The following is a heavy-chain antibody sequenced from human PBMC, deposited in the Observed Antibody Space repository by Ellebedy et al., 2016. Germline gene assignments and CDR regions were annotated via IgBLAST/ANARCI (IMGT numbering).Heavy chain of an antibody. CDR2: IYTSGST. Sequence: SETLSLTCTVSGDSISSSSSYWSWIRQPAGKGLEWIGRIYTSGSTNYNPSLKSRVTMSVDTSKNQFSLKLSSVTAADTAVYYCARNLYSGSYYSGWFDPWGQGTLVTVSS. V-gene: IGHV4-61*02. CDR3: ARNLYSGSYYSGWFDP. D-gene: IGHD1-26*01. J-gene: IGHJ5*02. CDR1: GDSISSSSSY.